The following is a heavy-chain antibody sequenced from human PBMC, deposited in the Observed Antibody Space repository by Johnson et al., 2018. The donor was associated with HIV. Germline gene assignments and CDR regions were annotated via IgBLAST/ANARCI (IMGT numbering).Heavy chain of an antibody. Sequence: EVQLVESGGGLVQPGGSLRLSCAASGFTFSSYDMHWVRQATGKGLEWVSAIGTAGDTYYPGSVKGRFTISRDNSKNTLYLQMNSLRPEDTAVYYCATHCSGGSCYLPDAFDIWGQGTMVTVSS. CDR3: ATHCSGGSCYLPDAFDI. CDR2: IGTAGDT. D-gene: IGHD2-15*01. J-gene: IGHJ3*02. V-gene: IGHV3-13*01. CDR1: GFTFSSYD.